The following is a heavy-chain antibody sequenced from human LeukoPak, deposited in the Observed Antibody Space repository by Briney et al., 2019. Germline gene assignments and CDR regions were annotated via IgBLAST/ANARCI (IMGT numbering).Heavy chain of an antibody. CDR3: ARLGPHLDF. Sequence: SETLSLTCTVSGGSISSSSYYWGWIRQPPGKGLEWIGSIYYSGSTYYNPSLKSRVTISVDTSKNQFSLKLSSVTAADTAVYYCARLGPHLDFWGQGILVTVSS. CDR2: IYYSGST. J-gene: IGHJ4*02. CDR1: GGSISSSSYY. V-gene: IGHV4-39*07. D-gene: IGHD7-27*01.